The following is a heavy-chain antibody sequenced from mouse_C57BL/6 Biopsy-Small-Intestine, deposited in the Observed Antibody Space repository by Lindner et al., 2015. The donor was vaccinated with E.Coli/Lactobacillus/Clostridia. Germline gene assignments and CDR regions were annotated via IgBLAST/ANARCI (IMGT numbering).Heavy chain of an antibody. CDR1: GFTFTDFH. CDR3: ASWGYDHDY. CDR2: INPNNGAT. Sequence: VQLQESGPELVKPGASVKISCEASGFTFTDFHMNWVKQSHGESLEWIGNINPNNGATIYNQKFKGKATLTVEKSSSTAYMELRSLTPEDSAVYYCASWGYDHDYWGQGTTLTVSS. J-gene: IGHJ2*01. V-gene: IGHV1-26*01. D-gene: IGHD2-3*01.